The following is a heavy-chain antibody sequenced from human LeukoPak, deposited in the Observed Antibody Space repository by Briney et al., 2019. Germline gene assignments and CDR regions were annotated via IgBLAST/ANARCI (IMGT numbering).Heavy chain of an antibody. J-gene: IGHJ6*02. CDR2: INYSGST. V-gene: IGHV4-31*03. D-gene: IGHD3-3*01. Sequence: KASQTLSLTCTVSGGSISSGGHYWSWIRQHPGKGLEWIGYINYSGSTYYNPSLKSRVTISVDTSQNQFSLRLSSVTAADTAVYYCARDEAIFGAGYYYGLDVWGRGTTVTVSS. CDR1: GGSISSGGHY. CDR3: ARDEAIFGAGYYYGLDV.